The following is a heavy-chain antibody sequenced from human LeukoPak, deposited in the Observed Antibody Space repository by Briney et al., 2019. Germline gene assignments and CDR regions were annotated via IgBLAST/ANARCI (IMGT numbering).Heavy chain of an antibody. CDR1: GFTFSSYS. CDR3: ARASYCSGGSCYSGY. Sequence: GGSLRLSCAASGFTFSSYSMNWVRQAPGKGLEWVSYISSGGNTIYYADSVKGRFTISRDNAKNSLHLQMNSLRAEDTAVYYCARASYCSGGSCYSGYWGQGTLVTVSS. CDR2: ISSGGNTI. J-gene: IGHJ4*02. D-gene: IGHD2-15*01. V-gene: IGHV3-48*01.